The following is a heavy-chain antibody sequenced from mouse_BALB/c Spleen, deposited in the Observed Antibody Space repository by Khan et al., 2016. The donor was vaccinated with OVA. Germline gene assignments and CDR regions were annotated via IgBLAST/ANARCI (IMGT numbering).Heavy chain of an antibody. V-gene: IGHV1-18*01. J-gene: IGHJ3*01. D-gene: IGHD2-14*01. Sequence: EVELVESGPDLVKPGASVKISCKASGYSFTAYSIHWVKESHGKSLECIGRVNPSSGGTTYNQKFKGKAILTVDKSSNTAYMELRSLTSEDSAAYFCARGYDFFPYWGHGTLVTFSS. CDR3: ARGYDFFPY. CDR2: VNPSSGGT. CDR1: GYSFTAYS.